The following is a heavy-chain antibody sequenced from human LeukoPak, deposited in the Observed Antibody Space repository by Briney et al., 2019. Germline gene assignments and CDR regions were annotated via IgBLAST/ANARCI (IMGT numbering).Heavy chain of an antibody. CDR1: AFSFSAYG. V-gene: IGHV3-30*02. CDR3: AKDWPSDWCLDY. Sequence: PGGSLRLSCAASAFSFSAYGVHWVRQGPGKWLEWVAFMRPDGISKYYADSVKGRFAVSRDSSKNVVYLQMYSLRADDTAVYYCAKDWPSDWCLDYWGQGTLVTVSS. D-gene: IGHD6-19*01. J-gene: IGHJ4*02. CDR2: MRPDGISK.